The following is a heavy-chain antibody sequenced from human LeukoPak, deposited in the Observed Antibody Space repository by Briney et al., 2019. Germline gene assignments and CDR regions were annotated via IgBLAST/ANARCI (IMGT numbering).Heavy chain of an antibody. CDR3: TRKGPTGVFDY. Sequence: PGGSLRLSCAASGFTFSGSAMHWVRQASGKGLEWVGRIRSKANSYATAYAASVKGRFTISRDDSKTTAYLQMNSLKTEDTAVYYCTRKGPTGVFDYWGQGTLVTVSS. CDR2: IRSKANSYAT. D-gene: IGHD1-14*01. CDR1: GFTFSGSA. V-gene: IGHV3-73*01. J-gene: IGHJ4*02.